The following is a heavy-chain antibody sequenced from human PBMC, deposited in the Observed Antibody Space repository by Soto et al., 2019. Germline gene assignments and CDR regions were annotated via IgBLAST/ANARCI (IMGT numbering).Heavy chain of an antibody. Sequence: QPGGSLRLSCAASGFTFSSYGMHWVRLAPGKGLEWVAVISYDENNKYYADSVKGRFTISRDKYKNTLYLQMESLRAEDTAVYYCAKVLTGDLGYWGRGTLVTVSS. J-gene: IGHJ4*02. CDR2: ISYDENNK. CDR3: AKVLTGDLGY. V-gene: IGHV3-30*18. D-gene: IGHD7-27*01. CDR1: GFTFSSYG.